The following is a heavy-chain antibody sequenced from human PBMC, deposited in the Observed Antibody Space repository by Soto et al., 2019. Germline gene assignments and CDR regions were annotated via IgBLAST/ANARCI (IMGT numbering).Heavy chain of an antibody. CDR2: VYYSGTT. D-gene: IGHD4-17*01. V-gene: IGHV4-61*01. CDR3: ARTTAVPNTLRSRYFFDY. J-gene: IGHJ4*02. Sequence: AETLSLTCSVSGGSVSDKTYYWSWIRQPPGKRLEWIGYVYYSGTTNYNPSLKSRVTISVDLSKNRFSLRLSSVTTADTALYYCARTTAVPNTLRSRYFFDYWGQGTLVTVSS. CDR1: GGSVSDKTYY.